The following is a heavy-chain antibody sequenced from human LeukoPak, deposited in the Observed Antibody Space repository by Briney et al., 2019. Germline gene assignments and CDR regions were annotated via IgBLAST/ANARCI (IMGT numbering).Heavy chain of an antibody. CDR3: ARGRNIEMTTMSGGSDY. J-gene: IGHJ4*02. CDR2: LNTNSGDT. CDR1: GYTFTDYY. V-gene: IGHV1-2*02. D-gene: IGHD5-24*01. Sequence: ASVKVSFKASGYTFTDYYMHWVRQAPGQGLEGMGWLNTNSGDTNYAQKFQGRVSMTRDTSISTAYMDLSDLRSDYTAVYYCARGRNIEMTTMSGGSDYWGQGTLVTVSS.